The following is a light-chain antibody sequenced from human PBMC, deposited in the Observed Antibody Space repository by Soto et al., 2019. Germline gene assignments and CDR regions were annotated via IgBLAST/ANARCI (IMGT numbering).Light chain of an antibody. V-gene: IGLV2-11*01. Sequence: QSVLTQPRSVSGSPGQSVTISCTVTSTDVGGYNYVSWYQQYSGKAPKVLIYDVTKRPSGVPDRFSGSKSGDTASLTISGLQADDEADYYCCSYAETNTFVFGTGTKVTVL. CDR2: DVT. CDR1: STDVGGYNY. J-gene: IGLJ1*01. CDR3: CSYAETNTFV.